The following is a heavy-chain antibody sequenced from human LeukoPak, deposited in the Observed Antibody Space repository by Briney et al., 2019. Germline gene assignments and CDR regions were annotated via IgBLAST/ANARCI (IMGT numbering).Heavy chain of an antibody. J-gene: IGHJ5*02. CDR2: INPNSGGT. D-gene: IGHD5-18*01. V-gene: IGHV1-2*02. Sequence: GASVKVSCKASGYTFIAYYMHWVRQAPGQGLEWMGWINPNSGGTNYAQKFQGRVTMTRDTSISTAYMELSRLRSDDTAVYYCARSGIQLWDLRWFDPWGQGTLVTVSS. CDR3: ARSGIQLWDLRWFDP. CDR1: GYTFIAYY.